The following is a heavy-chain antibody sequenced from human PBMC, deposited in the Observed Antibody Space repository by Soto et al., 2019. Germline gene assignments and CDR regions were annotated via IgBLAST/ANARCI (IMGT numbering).Heavy chain of an antibody. V-gene: IGHV4-59*08. CDR2: IYYSGST. J-gene: IGHJ6*02. D-gene: IGHD5-18*01. CDR1: GGSISSYY. CDR3: AGQYSFGSYGMDV. Sequence: SETLSLTCTVSGGSISSYYWSWIRQPPEKGLEWIGYIYYSGSTNYNPSLKSRVTISVDTSKNQFSLKLSSVTAADTAVYYCAGQYSFGSYGMDVWGQGTTVTVSS.